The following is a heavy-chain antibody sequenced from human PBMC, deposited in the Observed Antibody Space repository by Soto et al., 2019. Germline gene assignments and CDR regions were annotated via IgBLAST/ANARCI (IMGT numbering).Heavy chain of an antibody. D-gene: IGHD3-16*01. CDR3: AREISYVSGGHLYYGIDV. J-gene: IGHJ6*02. CDR2: MSGSGSSE. V-gene: IGHV3-11*01. Sequence: LTAPCTAPRFTCSDHYMGGFSPPPGKWLAIVPHMSGSGSSEDYGDSVKGRFSILRENSKNLLFLQMFFLRAEDTAVYYCAREISYVSGGHLYYGIDVLGQGTAVTVSS. CDR1: RFTCSDHY.